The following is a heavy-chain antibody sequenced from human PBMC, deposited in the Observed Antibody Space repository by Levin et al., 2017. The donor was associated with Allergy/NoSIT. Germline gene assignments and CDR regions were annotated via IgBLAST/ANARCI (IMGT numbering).Heavy chain of an antibody. Sequence: GGSLRLSCAASGFTFSSNSMNWVRQAPGKGLEWVSYISSSSSTIYYADSVKGRFTISRDNAKNSLYLQMNSLKDEDTAVYYCARHGSGSYYSTGFDYWGQGTLVSVSS. CDR3: ARHGSGSYYSTGFDY. CDR1: GFTFSSNS. CDR2: ISSSSSTI. D-gene: IGHD3-10*01. J-gene: IGHJ4*02. V-gene: IGHV3-48*02.